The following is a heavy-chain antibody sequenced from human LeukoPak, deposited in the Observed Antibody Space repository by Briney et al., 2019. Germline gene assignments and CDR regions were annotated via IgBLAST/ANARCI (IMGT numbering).Heavy chain of an antibody. CDR3: VKGFVHPTYYFDY. V-gene: IGHV3-23*01. D-gene: IGHD3-10*01. CDR2: ITGSGDGT. J-gene: IGHJ4*02. CDR1: GFTFSNYA. Sequence: PGGSLRLSCAASGFTFSNYAMMWVRQAPGKRLEWVSSITGSGDGTYYADSVRGRFTISRDNSENTLYLQLNSLRADDTAVHFCVKGFVHPTYYFDYWGQGTLVTVSS.